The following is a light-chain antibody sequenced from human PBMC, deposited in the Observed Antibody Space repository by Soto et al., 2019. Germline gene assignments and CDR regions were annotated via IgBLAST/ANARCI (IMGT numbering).Light chain of an antibody. CDR3: SSYTSSSTWV. Sequence: QSALTQPASVSGSPGQSITISCTGTSSDVGGYNYVSWYQQHPGKAPKLMIDDVSNRPSGVSNRFSGSKSGNTASLTISGLKAEDEADYYCSSYTSSSTWVFGGGTKVTVL. CDR1: SSDVGGYNY. J-gene: IGLJ3*02. V-gene: IGLV2-14*01. CDR2: DVS.